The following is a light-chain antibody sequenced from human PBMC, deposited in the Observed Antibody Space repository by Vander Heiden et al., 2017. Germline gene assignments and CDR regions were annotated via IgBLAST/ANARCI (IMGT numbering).Light chain of an antibody. Sequence: DMQMTPSPSSVSASVGDRVTITSRASQYISNYLNWYQQKPGNAPKLLIYVASNLETGVPSRVSGSGSGTDFTFTISSLQPEDIATYYSQQYDNRPYTFGQGTKLEIK. J-gene: IGKJ2*01. CDR1: QYISNY. CDR3: QQYDNRPYT. CDR2: VAS. V-gene: IGKV1-33*01.